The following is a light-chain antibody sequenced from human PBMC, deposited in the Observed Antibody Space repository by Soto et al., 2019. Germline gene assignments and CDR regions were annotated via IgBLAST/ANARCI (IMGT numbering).Light chain of an antibody. Sequence: LFTQSPGPLSLSPVERATLSCRASQSVRNNYLAWYQQKPCQSPRLLIYGASIRSTAIPDRFSGSGSGTDFTLTISRLEPEDSAVSYRQQHSRSITFGRGTKVVIK. CDR1: QSVRNNY. CDR3: QQHSRSIT. J-gene: IGKJ4*01. CDR2: GAS. V-gene: IGKV3-20*01.